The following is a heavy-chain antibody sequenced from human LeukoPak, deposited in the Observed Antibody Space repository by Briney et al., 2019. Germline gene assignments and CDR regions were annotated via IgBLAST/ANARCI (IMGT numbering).Heavy chain of an antibody. J-gene: IGHJ4*02. D-gene: IGHD3-16*01. CDR1: GGYISSDDHN. CDR2: INYRGNT. CDR3: AKDTSLAY. V-gene: IGHV4-39*02. Sequence: PSETLSLTCTVSGGYISSDDHNWGWIRQPPGKGLERLGKINYRGNTHHNPSLKSRVTISVDTSKNQFSLKLNSVTAADTAVYYCAKDTSLAYWGQGTLVTVSS.